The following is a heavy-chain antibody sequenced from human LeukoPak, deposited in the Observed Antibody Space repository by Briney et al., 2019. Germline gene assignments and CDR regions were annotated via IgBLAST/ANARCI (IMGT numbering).Heavy chain of an antibody. V-gene: IGHV3-49*03. CDR1: GFTFSEYA. CDR2: IRSKPYGGTT. J-gene: IGHJ4*02. D-gene: IGHD6-19*01. Sequence: GGSLRLSCTASGFTFSEYAITWFRQAPGKGLEWVGFIRSKPYGGTTEDAASVKGRFTISRDDSNSVAYLQMNSLRAEDTAVYYCAREPPSFDRFRMQWLARRLYYFDYWGQGTLVTVSS. CDR3: AREPPSFDRFRMQWLARRLYYFDY.